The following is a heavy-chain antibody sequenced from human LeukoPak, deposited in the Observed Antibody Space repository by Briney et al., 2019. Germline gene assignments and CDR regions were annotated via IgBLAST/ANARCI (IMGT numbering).Heavy chain of an antibody. CDR3: ASVEIGYCSGGSCYPRC. Sequence: GASVKVSCKASGGTFSSYAISWVRQAPGQGLEWMGRIIPILGIADYAQKFQGRVTITADKSTSTAYMELSSLRSEDTAVYYCASVEIGYCSGGSCYPRCWGQGTLVTVSS. CDR1: GGTFSSYA. J-gene: IGHJ4*02. D-gene: IGHD2-15*01. V-gene: IGHV1-69*04. CDR2: IIPILGIA.